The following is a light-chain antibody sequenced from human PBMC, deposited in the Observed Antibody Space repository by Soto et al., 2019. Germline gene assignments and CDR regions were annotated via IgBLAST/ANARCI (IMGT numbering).Light chain of an antibody. CDR2: DAS. J-gene: IGKJ5*01. V-gene: IGKV1-33*01. Sequence: DIQMTQSPSSLSASVGDRVTITCRASQGIRNNLGWHQQKPGKAPKLLIYDASNLETGVPSRFSGSGSGTDFTVTISSLQPEDFATYSCQQYYNLPITFGQGTQLEIK. CDR3: QQYYNLPIT. CDR1: QGIRNN.